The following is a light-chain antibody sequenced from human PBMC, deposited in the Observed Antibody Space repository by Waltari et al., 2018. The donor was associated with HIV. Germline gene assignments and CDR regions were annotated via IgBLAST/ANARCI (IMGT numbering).Light chain of an antibody. J-gene: IGLJ1*01. Sequence: QSALTQPASVSGSPGQSITIPCTGPSSNAGSDALVSWYQQHPGEAPKLINYEVTKRPSGVSNRFSGSKSGNTASLTISGLQAEDEADYYCCSCPRSGIRYVFGTGTKVTVL. CDR2: EVT. CDR3: CSCPRSGIRYV. CDR1: SSNAGSDAL. V-gene: IGLV2-23*02.